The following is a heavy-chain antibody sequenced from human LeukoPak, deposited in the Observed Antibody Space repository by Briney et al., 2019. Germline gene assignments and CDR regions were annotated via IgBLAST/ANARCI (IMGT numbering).Heavy chain of an antibody. D-gene: IGHD6-19*01. V-gene: IGHV3-9*01. Sequence: GRSLRLSCAASGFTFDNCVMHWVRLVPGKGLECVSSITPNSGGVGYAASVKGRFTISRDNSKNTLYLQMNSLRAEDTAIYYCARVTGYSSGWYTGDGFDIWGQGTMVTVSS. J-gene: IGHJ3*02. CDR2: ITPNSGGV. CDR1: GFTFDNCV. CDR3: ARVTGYSSGWYTGDGFDI.